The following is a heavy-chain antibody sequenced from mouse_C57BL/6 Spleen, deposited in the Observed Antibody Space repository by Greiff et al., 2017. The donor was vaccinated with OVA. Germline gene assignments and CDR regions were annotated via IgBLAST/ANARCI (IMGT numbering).Heavy chain of an antibody. CDR3: AKLGEGYFDY. CDR1: GFSLTSYG. CDR2: IWGDGST. Sequence: VKLVESGPRLVAPSQRLSITCTVSGFSLTSYGVSWVRQPPGKGLEWLGVIWGDGSTNYHSALIYRLSISEDNSTSPVYLKLSSLQSDDTATYYCAKLGEGYFDYWGQGTTLTVSS. D-gene: IGHD4-1*01. J-gene: IGHJ2*01. V-gene: IGHV2-3*01.